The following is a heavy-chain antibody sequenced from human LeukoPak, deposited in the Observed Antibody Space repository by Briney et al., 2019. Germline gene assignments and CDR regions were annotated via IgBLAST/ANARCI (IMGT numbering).Heavy chain of an antibody. Sequence: ASVKVSCKASGYTFTSYDINWVRQATGQGLEWMGWMNPNSGNTGYAQKFQGRVTMTRNSSISTAYMELSSLRSEDTAVYYCARMGYYDSRDNWFDPWGQGTLVTVSS. J-gene: IGHJ5*02. V-gene: IGHV1-8*01. D-gene: IGHD3-22*01. CDR3: ARMGYYDSRDNWFDP. CDR1: GYTFTSYD. CDR2: MNPNSGNT.